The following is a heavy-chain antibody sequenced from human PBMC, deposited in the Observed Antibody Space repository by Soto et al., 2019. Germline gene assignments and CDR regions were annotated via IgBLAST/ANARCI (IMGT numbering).Heavy chain of an antibody. CDR2: MNPNSGNT. Sequence: QVQLVQSGAEVKKPGASVKVSCQASGYTFTSYDINWARQATGQGLEWMGWMNPNSGNTGYAQKFQGRVTMTRNTSISTAYMELSSLRSEDTAVYYCAQLRNYVYYYYLDVWGKGTTVTVSS. D-gene: IGHD1-7*01. CDR1: GYTFTSYD. CDR3: AQLRNYVYYYYLDV. J-gene: IGHJ6*03. V-gene: IGHV1-8*01.